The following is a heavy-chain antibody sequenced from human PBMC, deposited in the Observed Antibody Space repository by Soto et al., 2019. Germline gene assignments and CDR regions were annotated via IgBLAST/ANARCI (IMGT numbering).Heavy chain of an antibody. CDR3: AKDMGYCTNGVCEGAFDI. V-gene: IGHV3-43*01. Sequence: EVQLVESGGVVVQPGGSLRLSCAASGFTFDDYTMHWVRQAPGKGLEWVSLISWDGGSTYYADSVKGRFTISRDNSKNSLYLQMSSLRTEDTALYYCAKDMGYCTNGVCEGAFDIWGQGTMVTVSS. CDR2: ISWDGGST. D-gene: IGHD2-8*01. CDR1: GFTFDDYT. J-gene: IGHJ3*02.